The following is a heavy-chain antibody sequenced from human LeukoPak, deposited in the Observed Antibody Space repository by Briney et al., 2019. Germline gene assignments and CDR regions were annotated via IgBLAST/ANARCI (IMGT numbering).Heavy chain of an antibody. J-gene: IGHJ3*02. D-gene: IGHD3-3*02. Sequence: ASVKVSCKASGYTFTGYYMHWVRQAPGQGLEWMGWVSPSHTTRVYAQEFQGRVTMTADTNTNTVSMELRSLRSDDTAVYFCARDYILPLETDNGDGFAIWGQGTVVTLSS. V-gene: IGHV1-18*04. CDR2: VSPSHTTR. CDR3: ARDYILPLETDNGDGFAI. CDR1: GYTFTGYY.